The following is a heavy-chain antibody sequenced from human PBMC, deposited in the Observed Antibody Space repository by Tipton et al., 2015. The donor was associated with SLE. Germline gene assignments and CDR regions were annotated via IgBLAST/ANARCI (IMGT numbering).Heavy chain of an antibody. CDR3: ATRQGSGWYQSFDY. CDR1: GFTFSTHW. J-gene: IGHJ4*02. CDR2: IKQDGSEK. D-gene: IGHD6-19*01. V-gene: IGHV3-7*01. Sequence: SLRLSCTASGFTFSTHWMKWVRQAPGKGLEWVANIKQDGSEKYYVESVKDRFTISRDNAKNSLYLQMDNLRPEDTAVYYCATRQGSGWYQSFDYWGQGSLVTVSS.